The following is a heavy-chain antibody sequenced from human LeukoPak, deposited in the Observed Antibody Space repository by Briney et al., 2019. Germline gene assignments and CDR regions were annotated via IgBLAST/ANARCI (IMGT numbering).Heavy chain of an antibody. J-gene: IGHJ6*02. CDR2: ISAYNGNT. Sequence: GASVKVSCKASGYTFTSYGISWVRQAPGQGLEWMGWISAYNGNTNYAQKLQGRVTMTTDTSTSTAYMELRSLRSDDTAVYYCATYCSITSCYSPYYYYGMDVWGQGTTVTVSS. D-gene: IGHD2-2*01. CDR1: GYTFTSYG. V-gene: IGHV1-18*01. CDR3: ATYCSITSCYSPYYYYGMDV.